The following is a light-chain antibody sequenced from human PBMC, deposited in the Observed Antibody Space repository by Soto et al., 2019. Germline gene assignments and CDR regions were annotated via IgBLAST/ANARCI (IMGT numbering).Light chain of an antibody. CDR1: QSVRNSH. J-gene: IGKJ1*01. CDR2: RAD. Sequence: EVVLTQSPGTLSLSPGERATLSCRASQSVRNSHLAWYQQKPGQPHRLLISRADSRAPGIQDRFSGSGSGTGFTLSISKLEPEDSALYYCKQYGDSPWTFGLGTKVDIK. V-gene: IGKV3-20*01. CDR3: KQYGDSPWT.